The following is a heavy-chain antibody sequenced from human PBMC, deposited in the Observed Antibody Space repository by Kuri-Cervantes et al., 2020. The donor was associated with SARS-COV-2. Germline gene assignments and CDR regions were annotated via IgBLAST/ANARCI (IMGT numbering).Heavy chain of an antibody. CDR3: ARATGPPGYFDY. CDR2: INPNSGGT. CDR1: GYTFTGYY. Sequence: VKVSCKASGYTFTGYYMHWVRQAPGQGLEWMGWINPNSGGTNYAQKFQGRVTITTDESTSTAYMELSSLRSEDTAVYYCARATGPPGYFDYWGQGTLVTVSS. V-gene: IGHV1-2*02. J-gene: IGHJ4*02.